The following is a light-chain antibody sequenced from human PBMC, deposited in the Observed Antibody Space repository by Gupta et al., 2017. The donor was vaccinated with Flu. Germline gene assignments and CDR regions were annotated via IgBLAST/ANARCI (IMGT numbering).Light chain of an antibody. V-gene: IGLV4-69*01. CDR2: VNSDGSH. CDR3: QTWGTGIWM. Sequence: QLALTPSPSASASLGASVTLTCTLTSGHSTFAITWHQQQPEKGPRYLMTVNSDGSHKKGDGIPDRFSGSSSGAERYLTISSLQAEDEADYYCQTWGTGIWMFGGGTKLTVL. CDR1: SGHSTFA. J-gene: IGLJ3*02.